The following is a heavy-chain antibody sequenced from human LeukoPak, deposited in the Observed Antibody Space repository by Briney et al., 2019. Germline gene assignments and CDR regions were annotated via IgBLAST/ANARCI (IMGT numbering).Heavy chain of an antibody. J-gene: IGHJ2*01. Sequence: GGPLRLSCAASGFTFSSYWMSWVRQAPGKGLEWVAHITVTGSDKNYVDSVKGRFTISRDNAKNSLYLQMNSLRVEDTAVYYCARVLWYFDFWGRGTLVTVST. V-gene: IGHV3-7*04. CDR1: GFTFSSYW. CDR2: ITVTGSDK. CDR3: ARVLWYFDF.